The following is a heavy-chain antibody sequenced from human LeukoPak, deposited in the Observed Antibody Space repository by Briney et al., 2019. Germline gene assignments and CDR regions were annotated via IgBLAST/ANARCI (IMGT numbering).Heavy chain of an antibody. V-gene: IGHV3-7*01. J-gene: IGHJ4*02. D-gene: IGHD5-18*01. CDR2: IKKDGSEK. Sequence: GGSLRLSCAASGFTFSSYWMTWVRQAPGKGLEWVANIKKDGSEKYYVDSVKGRFTISRDNAKTSLYLQMNSLRAEDTAVYYCARDLSGVTGYTYGRGIDYWGQGTLVAVSS. CDR3: ARDLSGVTGYTYGRGIDY. CDR1: GFTFSSYW.